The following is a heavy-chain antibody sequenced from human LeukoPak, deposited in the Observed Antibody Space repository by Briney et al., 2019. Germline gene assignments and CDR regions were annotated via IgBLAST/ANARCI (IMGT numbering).Heavy chain of an antibody. CDR2: ISGSGGST. CDR1: GFTFSSYA. CDR3: AKEYYDFWSGYPHDY. D-gene: IGHD3-3*01. J-gene: IGHJ4*02. Sequence: PGGSLRLSCAASGFTFSSYAMSWVRQAPGKGLEWVSAISGSGGSTYYADSVKGQFTISRDNSKNTLYLQMNSLRAEDTAVYYCAKEYYDFWSGYPHDYWGQGTLVTVSS. V-gene: IGHV3-23*01.